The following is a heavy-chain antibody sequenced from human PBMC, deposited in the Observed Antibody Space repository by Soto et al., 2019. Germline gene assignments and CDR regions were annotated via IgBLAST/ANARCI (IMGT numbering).Heavy chain of an antibody. CDR1: GSSISPFY. D-gene: IGHD4-17*01. Sequence: SETLSLTCSVSGSSISPFYWSWIRQPPGKGLEWIGYIYYTGSTKYNSSLKSRVTLSLGTSRNQLSLKLSSVTAADTAVYYCTRVGGYYGDYPKFDYWGPGTLVTVSS. CDR2: IYYTGST. J-gene: IGHJ4*02. V-gene: IGHV4-59*01. CDR3: TRVGGYYGDYPKFDY.